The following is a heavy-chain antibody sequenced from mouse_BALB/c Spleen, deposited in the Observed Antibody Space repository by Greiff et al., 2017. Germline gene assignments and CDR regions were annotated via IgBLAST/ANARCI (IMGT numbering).Heavy chain of an antibody. Sequence: EVQLQESGPGLVKPSQSLSLTCSVTGFSITSGYFWNLIRPPPGNQLEWMGYISYDGSNKYNPSLKNRISITRDTSKNQFFLKLNTVTTEDTATYDCAPAATGYRYFDVWGAGTTVTVSS. CDR3: APAATGYRYFDV. V-gene: IGHV3-6*02. J-gene: IGHJ1*01. CDR1: GFSITSGYF. D-gene: IGHD1-2*01. CDR2: ISYDGSN.